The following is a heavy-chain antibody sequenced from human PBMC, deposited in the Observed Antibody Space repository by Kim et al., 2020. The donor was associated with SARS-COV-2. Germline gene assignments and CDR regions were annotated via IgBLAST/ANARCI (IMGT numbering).Heavy chain of an antibody. CDR2: IYTDGRT. D-gene: IGHD6-19*01. CDR1: GFTVSSSF. Sequence: GGSLRLSCAVSGFTVSSSFMSWVRQAPGKGLEWVSVIYTDGRTVYAESVKGRFTISRDYSKNTLYLQMNSLRAEDTAVYYCARDTSRAGAVAGNNWFDPRGQGTLVTVSS. V-gene: IGHV3-66*01. J-gene: IGHJ5*02. CDR3: ARDTSRAGAVAGNNWFDP.